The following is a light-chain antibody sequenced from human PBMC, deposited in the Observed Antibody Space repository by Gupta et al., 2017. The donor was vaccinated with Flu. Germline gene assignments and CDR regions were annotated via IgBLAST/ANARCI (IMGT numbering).Light chain of an antibody. CDR3: QQRISWPDT. Sequence: PATLSVSPGETATLSVRASQSVNKDLAWNQQKPGQAPRLLIYEASNRATGTPARFSGSGSGTDFTLTISSLEPEDFAVYYCQQRISWPDTFGQGTKLEIK. J-gene: IGKJ2*01. CDR1: QSVNKD. V-gene: IGKV3-11*01. CDR2: EAS.